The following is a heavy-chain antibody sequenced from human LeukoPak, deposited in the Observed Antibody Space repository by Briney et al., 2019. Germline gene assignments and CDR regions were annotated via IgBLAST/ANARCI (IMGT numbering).Heavy chain of an antibody. J-gene: IGHJ4*02. D-gene: IGHD2/OR15-2a*01. V-gene: IGHV3-23*01. Sequence: GGSLRLSCAASGFTFSSYAMSWVRQAPGKGLEWVSAISGSGGSTYYADSVKGRFTISRDNSNNTLFLQIGSLRPEDTAVYYCAKILTRNKGYYFDYWGQGTLVTVSS. CDR3: AKILTRNKGYYFDY. CDR1: GFTFSSYA. CDR2: ISGSGGST.